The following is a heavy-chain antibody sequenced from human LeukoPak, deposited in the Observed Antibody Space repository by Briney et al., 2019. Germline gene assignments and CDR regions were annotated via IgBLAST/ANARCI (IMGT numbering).Heavy chain of an antibody. V-gene: IGHV3-53*01. CDR3: AGDLNWNDGAFDF. Sequence: GGSLRLSCAASEVTLSSNYMSWGRQPPEEGLEWGSVIFSGVSTYYADSVTGRFTISRDSSKNTPYLKMNSLGAEDTAVYYFAGDLNWNDGAFDFCGQGTMVTVSS. CDR2: IFSGVST. J-gene: IGHJ3*01. CDR1: EVTLSSNY. D-gene: IGHD1-20*01.